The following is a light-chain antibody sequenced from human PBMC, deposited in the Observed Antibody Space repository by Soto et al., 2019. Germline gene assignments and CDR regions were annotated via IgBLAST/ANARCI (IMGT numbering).Light chain of an antibody. Sequence: DITMTQSPSSLSASIGDRVTITCRASQSISSYLNWYQQKPGKAPKLLIYKASTLESGVPSRFSGSGSGTEFTLTISSLQPDDFATYYCQQYSIYPWTFGQGTNVDI. CDR3: QQYSIYPWT. CDR1: QSISSY. V-gene: IGKV1-5*03. CDR2: KAS. J-gene: IGKJ1*01.